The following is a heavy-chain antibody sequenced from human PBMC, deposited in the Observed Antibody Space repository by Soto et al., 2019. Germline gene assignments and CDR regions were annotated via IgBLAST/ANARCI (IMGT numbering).Heavy chain of an antibody. CDR3: ARGEDAFFYYGLDV. CDR1: GGSLTSSY. J-gene: IGHJ6*02. CDR2: IYDTGISGYTPST. V-gene: IGHV4-59*01. Sequence: SETLSRTSTVSGGSLTSSYCSWIRRPPGKGLEWIAYIYDTGISGYTPSTSYNPSLKSRVTMSVDTSKSQFSLKLTSVTAADTAVYYCARGEDAFFYYGLDVWGQGITVTVSS.